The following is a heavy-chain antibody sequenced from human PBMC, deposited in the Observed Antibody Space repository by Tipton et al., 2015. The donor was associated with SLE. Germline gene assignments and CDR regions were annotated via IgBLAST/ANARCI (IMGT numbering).Heavy chain of an antibody. Sequence: SLRLSCAASGFTFSSYAMSWVRQAPGKGLEWVSVIYSGGSSTYYADSVKGRFTISRDNSKNTLYLQMNSLRAEDTAVYYCAKDQEGGNRRGDYYYYMAVWGKGTTVTVSS. J-gene: IGHJ6*03. D-gene: IGHD4-23*01. CDR1: GFTFSSYA. CDR3: AKDQEGGNRRGDYYYYMAV. V-gene: IGHV3-23*03. CDR2: IYSGGSST.